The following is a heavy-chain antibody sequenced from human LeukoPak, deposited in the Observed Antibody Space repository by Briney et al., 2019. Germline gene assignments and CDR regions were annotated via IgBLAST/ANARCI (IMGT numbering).Heavy chain of an antibody. CDR3: ARDSTDFDY. V-gene: IGHV3-23*01. CDR1: AFTFSNYA. J-gene: IGHJ4*02. CDR2: ISGSGDST. Sequence: GGSLRLSCAASAFTFSNYAMSWVRQAPGKGLEWVSTISGSGDSTYYADSVKGRFTISRDNSKNTLHLQMNSLRAEDTAVYYCARDSTDFDYWGQGTLVTVSS.